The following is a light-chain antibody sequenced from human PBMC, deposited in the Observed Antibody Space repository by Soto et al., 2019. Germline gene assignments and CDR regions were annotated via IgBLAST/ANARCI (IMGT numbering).Light chain of an antibody. CDR2: AAS. CDR3: QQLASYPLT. CDR1: QDISSD. J-gene: IGKJ4*01. Sequence: QLTQSPSSLSASVGDRVTITCRASQDISSDLAWYQQKPGKVPKLLISAASTLRNGVPSRFSGSGSGTDFTLTISSLQPEDFATYYCQQLASYPLTFGGGTKVEIK. V-gene: IGKV1-9*01.